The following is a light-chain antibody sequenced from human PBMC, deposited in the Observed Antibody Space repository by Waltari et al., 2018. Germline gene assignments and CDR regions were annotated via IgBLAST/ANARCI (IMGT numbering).Light chain of an antibody. CDR2: AAS. Sequence: AIRITQSPSSLSSSTGDRVTITCRSSQGISSYLAWYQQKPGTAPNLLIYAASTLQSAVPSRFSGSGSGTYFTLTISCLQSEDFATYYCQQYYSYLTFGQGTKLEIK. J-gene: IGKJ2*01. CDR1: QGISSY. V-gene: IGKV1-8*01. CDR3: QQYYSYLT.